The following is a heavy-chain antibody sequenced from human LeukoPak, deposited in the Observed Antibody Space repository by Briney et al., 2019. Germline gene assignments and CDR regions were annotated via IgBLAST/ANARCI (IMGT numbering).Heavy chain of an antibody. D-gene: IGHD3-22*01. J-gene: IGHJ4*02. V-gene: IGHV4-39*07. CDR2: IYYSGST. Sequence: PSETLSLTCTVSGGSISSSSYYWGWIRQPPGKGLEWIGSIYYSGSTYYNPSLKSRVTISVDTSKNQFSLKLSSVTAADTAVYYCARGSYYDSSGYILWGQGTLVTVSS. CDR3: ARGSYYDSSGYIL. CDR1: GGSISSSSYY.